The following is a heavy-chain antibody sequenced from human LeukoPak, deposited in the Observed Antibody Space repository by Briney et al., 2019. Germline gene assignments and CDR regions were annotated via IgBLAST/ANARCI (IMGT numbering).Heavy chain of an antibody. V-gene: IGHV4-30-2*01. J-gene: IGHJ4*02. CDR2: IYHSGST. Sequence: SETLSLTCTVSGGSISSGGYYWSWIRQPPGKGLEWIGYIYHSGSTYYNPSLKSRVTISVDRSKNQFSLKLSSVTAADTAVYYCARDRGKTYYYGSGSYDWGQGTLVTVSS. CDR1: GGSISSGGYY. CDR3: ARDRGKTYYYGSGSYD. D-gene: IGHD3-10*01.